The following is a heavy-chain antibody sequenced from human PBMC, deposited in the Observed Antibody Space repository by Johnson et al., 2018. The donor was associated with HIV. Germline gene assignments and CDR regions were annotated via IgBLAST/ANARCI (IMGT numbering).Heavy chain of an antibody. J-gene: IGHJ3*02. CDR1: GFTFSSYD. CDR3: AKWVRKWSPSDAFDI. CDR2: IRGSGSST. V-gene: IGHV3-23*04. D-gene: IGHD2-15*01. Sequence: EVQLVESGGGLVQPGGSLRLSCAASGFTFSSYDMTWVRQAPGKGLEWVSSIRGSGSSTYYADSVKGRFTISRDNSKNTLYLKMDSLRAEDTAVYYCAKWVRKWSPSDAFDIWGQGTMVTVSS.